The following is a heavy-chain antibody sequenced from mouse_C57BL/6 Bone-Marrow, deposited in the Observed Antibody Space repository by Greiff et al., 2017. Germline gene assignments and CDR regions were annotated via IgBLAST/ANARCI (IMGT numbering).Heavy chain of an antibody. D-gene: IGHD1-1*01. CDR1: GYTFTDYY. CDR2: IYPGSGNT. CDR3: ARCLLLRKRGYAMDY. J-gene: IGHJ4*01. Sequence: QVQLQQSGAELVRPGASVKLSCKASGYTFTDYYINWVKQRPGQGLEWIARIYPGSGNTYYNEKFKGKATLTAEKSSSTAYMQLSSLTSEDSAVYFCARCLLLRKRGYAMDYWGQGTSVTVSS. V-gene: IGHV1-76*01.